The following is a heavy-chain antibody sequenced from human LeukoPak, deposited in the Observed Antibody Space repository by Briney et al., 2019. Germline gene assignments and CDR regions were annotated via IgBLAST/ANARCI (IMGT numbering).Heavy chain of an antibody. CDR3: PRASFSSSWYDPVDY. CDR2: SYYSGST. J-gene: IGHJ4*02. CDR1: GGSISSGGYY. V-gene: IGHV4-31*03. D-gene: IGHD6-13*01. Sequence: SQTLSLTCTVSGGSISSGGYYWSWIRQHPGKGLEWVGYSYYSGSTYYNPSLKSRVTISVDTSKNQFSLKLSSVSAADTAVYYRPRASFSSSWYDPVDYWGQGTLVTVSS.